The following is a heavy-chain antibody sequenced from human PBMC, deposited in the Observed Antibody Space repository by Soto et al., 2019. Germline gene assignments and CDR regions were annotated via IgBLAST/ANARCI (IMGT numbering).Heavy chain of an antibody. CDR2: SYPGDSDT. D-gene: IGHD5-12*01. CDR1: GYSFTSYW. V-gene: IGHV5-51*01. CDR3: ARLSGPLLAIGY. J-gene: IGHJ4*02. Sequence: GESLKISCKVSGYSFTSYWIGWVRQMPGKGLEWRGISYPGDSDTKYSPSFQGQVTISADKSIRTAYLQWSSLKASDTAMYYCARLSGPLLAIGYWGQGTLVTVSS.